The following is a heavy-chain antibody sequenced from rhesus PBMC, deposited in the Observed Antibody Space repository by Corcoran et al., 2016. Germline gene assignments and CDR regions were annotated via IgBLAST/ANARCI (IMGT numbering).Heavy chain of an antibody. Sequence: QLQLQESGPGLVKPSETLSLTCAVSGGSISSGYYYWSWIRQPPGKGLEWIGYITYSGSTSYNPSLKRRVTISRDTSKNQFSLKLSSVTAADTAVYYCASQPYSGSWNYFDYWGQGVLVTVSS. CDR2: ITYSGST. CDR1: GGSISSGYYY. D-gene: IGHD6-25*01. V-gene: IGHV4-122*02. CDR3: ASQPYSGSWNYFDY. J-gene: IGHJ4*01.